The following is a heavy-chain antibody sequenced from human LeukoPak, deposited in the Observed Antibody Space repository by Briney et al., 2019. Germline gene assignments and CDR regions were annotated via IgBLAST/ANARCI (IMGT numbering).Heavy chain of an antibody. V-gene: IGHV4-38-2*02. D-gene: IGHD6-19*01. CDR3: ANSPVLAVADCFGS. CDR1: GFSFTSGYY. J-gene: IGHJ4*02. CDR2: IYHIGST. Sequence: SETLSLTCTVSGFSFTSGYYWGWIRQPPGGGLEWVGIIYHIGSTYYCPSLKSRGSMSVDTSKNQFSLKLSSVTAADAAVYYCANSPVLAVADCFGSWGQGMLATVSS.